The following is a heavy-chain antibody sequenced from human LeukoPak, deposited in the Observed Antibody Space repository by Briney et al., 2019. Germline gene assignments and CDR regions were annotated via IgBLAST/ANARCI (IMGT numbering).Heavy chain of an antibody. CDR1: GGSISSGDYY. CDR3: ARAPRIRDFWSGAYYYFDY. CDR2: IYYSGST. J-gene: IGHJ4*02. D-gene: IGHD3-3*01. Sequence: SQTLSLTCTVSGGSISSGDYYRSWIRQPPGKGLEWIGYIYYSGSTYYNPSLKSRVTISVDTSKNQFSLKLSSVTAADTAVYYCARAPRIRDFWSGAYYYFDYWGQGTLVTVSS. V-gene: IGHV4-30-4*01.